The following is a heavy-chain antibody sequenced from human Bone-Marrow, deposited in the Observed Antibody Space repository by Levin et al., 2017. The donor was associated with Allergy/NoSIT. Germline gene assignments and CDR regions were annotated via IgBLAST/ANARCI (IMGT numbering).Heavy chain of an antibody. D-gene: IGHD2-2*01. CDR3: VRDGHAFDFDY. CDR1: GFTFSNSW. V-gene: IGHV3-74*01. Sequence: LSLPCAASGFTFSNSWMHWVRPAPGKGLVWVSRIKTDGSSKDYADSVRGRFTISRDNAENTLDLQMNSLRVEDTAVYYCVRDGHAFDFDYWGQGTLVTVSS. CDR2: IKTDGSSK. J-gene: IGHJ4*02.